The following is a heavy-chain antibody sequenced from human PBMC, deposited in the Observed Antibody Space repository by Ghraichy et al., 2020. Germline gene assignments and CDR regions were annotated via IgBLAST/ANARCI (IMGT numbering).Heavy chain of an antibody. Sequence: ASVKVSCKASGYTFTSYGISWVRQAPGQGLEWMGWISAYNGNTNYAQKLQGRVTMTTDTSTSTAYMELRSLRSDDTAVYYCARGGYYGSGSYYNPHLDYYGMDVWGQGTTVTVSS. CDR2: ISAYNGNT. V-gene: IGHV1-18*04. CDR1: GYTFTSYG. J-gene: IGHJ6*02. CDR3: ARGGYYGSGSYYNPHLDYYGMDV. D-gene: IGHD3-10*01.